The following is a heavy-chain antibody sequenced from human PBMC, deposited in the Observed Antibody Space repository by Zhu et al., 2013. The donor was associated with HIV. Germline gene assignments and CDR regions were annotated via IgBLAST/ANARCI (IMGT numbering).Heavy chain of an antibody. CDR3: AAKGGGHPRAFDI. J-gene: IGHJ3*02. CDR1: GFTFTSSV. D-gene: IGHD3-16*01. V-gene: IGHV1-58*01. Sequence: QLVQSGPEVKKPGTSVKVSCKASGFTFTSSVVQWVRQARGQRLEWIGWIVVSSGNTNYAQKFQERVTITRDMSTSTAYMELSSLRSEDTAVYYCAAKGGGHPRAFDIWGQGTMVTVSS. CDR2: IVVSSGNT.